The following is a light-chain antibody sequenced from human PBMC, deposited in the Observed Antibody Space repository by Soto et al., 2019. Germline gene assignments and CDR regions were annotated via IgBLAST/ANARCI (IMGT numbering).Light chain of an antibody. Sequence: QSVLTQPASVSGSPGQSITISCTGTSSDVGGYNYVSWYQQHPGKAPKLMIYDVSDRPSGVSDRFSGSKSGNTASPTISGRQAEDEADYYCSSYTSSSTEVFGTGTKVTVL. CDR3: SSYTSSSTEV. CDR2: DVS. CDR1: SSDVGGYNY. J-gene: IGLJ1*01. V-gene: IGLV2-14*01.